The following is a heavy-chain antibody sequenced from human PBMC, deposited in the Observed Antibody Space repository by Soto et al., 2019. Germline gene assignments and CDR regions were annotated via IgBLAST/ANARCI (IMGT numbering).Heavy chain of an antibody. J-gene: IGHJ4*02. CDR3: ARVLGDYYDSSGYYQDYFAY. D-gene: IGHD3-22*01. CDR2: ISAYNGNT. CDR1: GYTFTSYG. V-gene: IGHV1-18*04. Sequence: QVQLVQSGAEVKKPGASVKVSCKASGYTFTSYGISWVRQAPGQGLEWMGWISAYNGNTNYAQKLQGRVTMTTDTSTSTAYMELRSLRSDDTAVYYCARVLGDYYDSSGYYQDYFAYWGQGTLVTVSS.